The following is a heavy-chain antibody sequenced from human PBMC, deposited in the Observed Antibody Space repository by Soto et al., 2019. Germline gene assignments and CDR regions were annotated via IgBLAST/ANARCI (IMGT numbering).Heavy chain of an antibody. Sequence: EVQLLDSGGGLVQPGGSLRLSCAASGFTFSRYAMSWVRQATGKGLEWVSAISGSGGSTYYADSVKGRFTISRDNSKNTLYLQMNSLRAEDTAVYYCAKTNLFGSGTKDYWGPGTLVTVSS. J-gene: IGHJ4*02. D-gene: IGHD3-10*01. CDR3: AKTNLFGSGTKDY. V-gene: IGHV3-23*01. CDR1: GFTFSRYA. CDR2: ISGSGGST.